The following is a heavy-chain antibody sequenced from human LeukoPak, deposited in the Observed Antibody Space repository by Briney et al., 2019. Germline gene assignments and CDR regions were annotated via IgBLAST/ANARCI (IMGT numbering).Heavy chain of an antibody. J-gene: IGHJ4*02. V-gene: IGHV1-2*02. CDR3: ARDWPRGPWEPAPDRLDY. CDR1: GYTFTGYY. CDR2: INPNSGGT. Sequence: ASVKLSCKASGYTFTGYYMHWVRQAPGQGLEWMGWINPNSGGTNYAQKFQGRVTMTRDTSISTAYMELSRLRSDDTAVYYCARDWPRGPWEPAPDRLDYWGQGTLVTVSS. D-gene: IGHD1-26*01.